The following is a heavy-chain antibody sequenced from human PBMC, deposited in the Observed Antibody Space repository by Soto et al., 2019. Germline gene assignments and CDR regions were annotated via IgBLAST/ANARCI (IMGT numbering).Heavy chain of an antibody. D-gene: IGHD3-22*01. Sequence: PGGSLRLSCAASGFTVSSNYMSWVRQAPGKGLEWVSVIYSGGSTYYADSVKGRFTISRDNSKNTLYLQMNSLRAEDTAVYYCANSNKYYYDSIDAFDIWGQGTMVTVSS. J-gene: IGHJ3*02. CDR3: ANSNKYYYDSIDAFDI. CDR2: IYSGGST. V-gene: IGHV3-53*01. CDR1: GFTVSSNY.